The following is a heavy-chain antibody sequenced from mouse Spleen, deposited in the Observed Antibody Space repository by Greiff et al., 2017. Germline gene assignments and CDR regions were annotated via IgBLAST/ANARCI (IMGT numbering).Heavy chain of an antibody. CDR2: SRNKANDYTT. CDR3: ARDAGYYDGSYKYFDV. D-gene: IGHD1-1*01. CDR1: GFTFSDFY. V-gene: IGHV7-1*01. J-gene: IGHJ1*01. Sequence: EVKLMESGGGLVQSGRSLRLSCATSGFTFSDFYMEWVRQAPGKGLEWIAASRNKANDYTTEYSASVKGRFIVSRDTSQSILYLQMNALRAEDTAIYYCARDAGYYDGSYKYFDVWGAGTTVTVSS.